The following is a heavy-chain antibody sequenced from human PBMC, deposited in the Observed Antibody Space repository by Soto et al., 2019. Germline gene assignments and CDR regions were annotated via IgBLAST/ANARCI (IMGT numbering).Heavy chain of an antibody. CDR2: IYYSGST. J-gene: IGHJ4*02. CDR3: ARLATRYYFDY. D-gene: IGHD1-1*01. Sequence: QVQLQESGPGLVKPSETLSLTCTVSRGSISSYYWSWIRQPPGKGLEWIGYIYYSGSTNYNPSLKSRVTISVDTSKNQFSLKMSSVTAADTAVYYCARLATRYYFDYWGQGTLVTVSS. CDR1: RGSISSYY. V-gene: IGHV4-59*01.